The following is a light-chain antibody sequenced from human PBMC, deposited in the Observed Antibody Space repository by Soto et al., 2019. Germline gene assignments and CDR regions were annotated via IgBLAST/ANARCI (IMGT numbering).Light chain of an antibody. J-gene: IGKJ1*01. V-gene: IGKV3-20*01. CDR3: QQYGRP. CDR2: GAS. CDR1: QSISNY. Sequence: EIVLTQSPATLSLSPGETATLSCRASQSISNYLAWYQHKPGQAPRLLIHGASSRATGIPDRFSGSGSGTDFTLTTSRLEPEDFAVYYCQQYGRPFGQGTKVDIK.